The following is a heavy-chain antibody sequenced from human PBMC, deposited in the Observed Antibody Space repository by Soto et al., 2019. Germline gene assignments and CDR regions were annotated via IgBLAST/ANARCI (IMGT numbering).Heavy chain of an antibody. CDR3: IKGSTSSRPYFFDF. CDR2: IGAGGVT. CDR1: GFTFNSYA. J-gene: IGHJ4*02. V-gene: IGHV3-23*01. Sequence: GGSLRLSCAASGFTFNSYAMAWVRQAPGQGLEWVSAIGAGGVTFHADSIKGRFTISRDNSKNTLYLQMDSLRAEDTARYYCIKGSTSSRPYFFDFWGQGMLVTVSS. D-gene: IGHD1-26*01.